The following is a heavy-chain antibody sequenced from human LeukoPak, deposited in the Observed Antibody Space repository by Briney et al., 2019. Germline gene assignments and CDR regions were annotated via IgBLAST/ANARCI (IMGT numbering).Heavy chain of an antibody. J-gene: IGHJ6*02. CDR2: IKQDGSDE. CDR3: ARLRPYSNTYYDWYGMDV. Sequence: GGSLRLSCAASGFTFSSHWMSGARQAPGKGLEWVANIKQDGSDEYYVDSVKGRFSISRDNAKSSLFLQMNSLRAEDTAVYYCARLRPYSNTYYDWYGMDVWGQGTTVTVSS. D-gene: IGHD3-3*01. V-gene: IGHV3-7*04. CDR1: GFTFSSHW.